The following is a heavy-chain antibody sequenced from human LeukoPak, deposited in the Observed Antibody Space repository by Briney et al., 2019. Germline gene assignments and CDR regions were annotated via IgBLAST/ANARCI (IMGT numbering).Heavy chain of an antibody. V-gene: IGHV4-38-2*02. CDR3: AAVEMATITIDY. CDR2: IYHSGST. D-gene: IGHD5-24*01. J-gene: IGHJ4*02. Sequence: KPSETLSLTCTVSGYSISSGYYWGWIRQPPGKGLEWIGSIYHSGSTYYNPSLKSRVTISLDKSKNQFSLKLSSVTAADTAVYYCAAVEMATITIDYWGQGTLVTVSS. CDR1: GYSISSGYY.